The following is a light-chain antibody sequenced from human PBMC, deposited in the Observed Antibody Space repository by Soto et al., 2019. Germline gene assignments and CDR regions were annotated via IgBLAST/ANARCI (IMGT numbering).Light chain of an antibody. CDR1: QSISRY. V-gene: IGKV1-39*01. J-gene: IGKJ3*01. Sequence: DIQMTQSPSSLSASVGDTVTITCRASQSISRYLNWYQQKPGKAPNLLIYGATSLQSGVPSRFSGSGSATDFTLTISSLQPEDFATYACQQSYNFLSTFGPGTKVDI. CDR3: QQSYNFLST. CDR2: GAT.